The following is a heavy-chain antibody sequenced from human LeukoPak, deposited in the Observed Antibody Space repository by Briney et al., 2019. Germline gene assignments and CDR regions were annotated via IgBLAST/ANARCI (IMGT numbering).Heavy chain of an antibody. D-gene: IGHD6-19*01. CDR1: RDTFSTYV. Sequence: ASVKVSCKASRDTFSTYVINWVRQATGQGLEWMGWMNPNSGNTGYAQKFQGRVTMTRNTSISTAYMELSSLRSEDTAVYYCATSSGYSSGWPLYYYYGMDVWGQGTTVTVPS. V-gene: IGHV1-8*02. CDR3: ATSSGYSSGWPLYYYYGMDV. CDR2: MNPNSGNT. J-gene: IGHJ6*02.